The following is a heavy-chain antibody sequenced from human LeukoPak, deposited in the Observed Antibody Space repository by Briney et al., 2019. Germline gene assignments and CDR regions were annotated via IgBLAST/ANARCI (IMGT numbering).Heavy chain of an antibody. CDR3: ARPTFNYYDSSGPGNWFDP. V-gene: IGHV4-39*01. J-gene: IGHJ5*02. D-gene: IGHD3-22*01. CDR2: IYYSGST. Sequence: PSETLSLTCTVSGGSISSSSYYWGWIRQPPGTGLEWLGSIYYSGSTYYNPSLKSRVTISVDTSKNQFSLKLSSVTAADTAVYYCARPTFNYYDSSGPGNWFDPWGQGTLVTVSS. CDR1: GGSISSSSYY.